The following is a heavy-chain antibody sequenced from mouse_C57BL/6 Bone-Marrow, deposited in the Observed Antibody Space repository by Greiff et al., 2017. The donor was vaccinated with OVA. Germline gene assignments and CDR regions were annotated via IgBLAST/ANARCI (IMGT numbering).Heavy chain of an antibody. CDR1: GYTFTDYY. CDR2: IHPNSGST. CDR3: ARLLTGTHYYAMDY. J-gene: IGHJ4*01. D-gene: IGHD4-1*01. Sequence: VQLQQSGPVLVKPGASVKMSCKASGYTFTDYYMNWVKQRPGQGLEWIGMIHPNSGSTNYNEKFKSKATLTVDKSSSTAYMQLSSLTSEDSAVYYCARLLTGTHYYAMDYWGQGTSVTVSS. V-gene: IGHV1-64*01.